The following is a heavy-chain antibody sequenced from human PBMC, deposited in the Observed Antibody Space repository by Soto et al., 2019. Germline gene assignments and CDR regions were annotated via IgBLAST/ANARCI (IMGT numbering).Heavy chain of an antibody. J-gene: IGHJ6*02. CDR2: ISYDGSNK. CDR3: ARDQGGARVLMVYANDYYYGMDV. V-gene: IGHV3-30-3*01. CDR1: GFTFSSYA. D-gene: IGHD2-8*01. Sequence: QVQLVESGGGVVQPGRSLRLSCAASGFTFSSYAMHWVRQAPGKGLEWVAVISYDGSNKYYADSVKGRFTISRDNSKNTLYLQMNSLRAEDTAVYYCARDQGGARVLMVYANDYYYGMDVWGQGTTVTVSS.